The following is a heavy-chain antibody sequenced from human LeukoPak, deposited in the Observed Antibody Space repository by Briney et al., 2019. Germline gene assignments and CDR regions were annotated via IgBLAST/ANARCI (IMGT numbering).Heavy chain of an antibody. CDR3: ARQAERYCSGGSCLYYYGMDV. Sequence: SGTLSLTCTVSGGSISSYYWSWIRQPPGKGLEWIGYIYYSGSTNYNPSLKSRVTISVDTSKNQFSLKLSSVTAADTAVYYCARQAERYCSGGSCLYYYGMDVWGQGTTVTVSS. D-gene: IGHD2-15*01. CDR1: GGSISSYY. V-gene: IGHV4-59*01. CDR2: IYYSGST. J-gene: IGHJ6*02.